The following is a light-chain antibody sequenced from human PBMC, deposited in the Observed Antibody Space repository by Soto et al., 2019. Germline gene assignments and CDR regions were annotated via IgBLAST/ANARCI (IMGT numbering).Light chain of an antibody. CDR1: QSVSSQ. V-gene: IGKV3-11*01. CDR3: QQRCDWPLT. CDR2: DAS. J-gene: IGKJ4*01. Sequence: EIVLTQSLATLSLSPGERATLSCRASQSVSSQLAWYQQKPGQAPRLLIYDASNRATGIPARFSGSGSGTDFTLTISSLEPEDFAVYYCQQRCDWPLTFGGGTKVEIK.